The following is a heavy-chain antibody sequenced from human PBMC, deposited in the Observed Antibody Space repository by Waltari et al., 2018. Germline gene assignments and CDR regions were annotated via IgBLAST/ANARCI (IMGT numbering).Heavy chain of an antibody. V-gene: IGHV4-31*01. J-gene: IGHJ4*02. Sequence: QVQLQESGPGLVKPSQTLSLTRTVSGGSISSGGYYWSWIRQHPGKGLEWIGYIYYSGSTYYNPSLKSLVTISVDTSKNQFSLKLSSVTAADTAVYYCARARQQLVEGGYYFDYWGQGTLVTVSS. CDR2: IYYSGST. CDR1: GGSISSGGYY. D-gene: IGHD6-13*01. CDR3: ARARQQLVEGGYYFDY.